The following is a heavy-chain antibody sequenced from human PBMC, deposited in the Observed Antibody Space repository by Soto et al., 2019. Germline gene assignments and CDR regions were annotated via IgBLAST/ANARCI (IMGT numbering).Heavy chain of an antibody. Sequence: EVQLVESGGGLVEPGGSIRLSCAAFGFTFTRAYMTWVRQAPGKWLEWVGRIKGSHAGGTTDYATSVKGRFTISRDDSKNSLYLQMSSLKSEDTSVYYCATEGGYPGSNFYGAYLVQGTLVTVSS. CDR1: GFTFTRAY. V-gene: IGHV3-15*01. CDR3: ATEGGYPGSNFYGAY. D-gene: IGHD1-26*01. J-gene: IGHJ4*02. CDR2: IKGSHAGGTT.